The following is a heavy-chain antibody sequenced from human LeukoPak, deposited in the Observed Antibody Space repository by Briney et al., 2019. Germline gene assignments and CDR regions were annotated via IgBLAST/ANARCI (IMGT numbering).Heavy chain of an antibody. D-gene: IGHD6-6*01. Sequence: SETLSLTCTVSGYSISSGYYWGWIRQPPGKGLEWIGSIYHSGSTYYNPSLKGRVTISVDTSKNQFSLKLSSVTAADTAVYFCARAKIAARDPNNWFDPWGQGTLVTVSS. V-gene: IGHV4-38-2*02. CDR3: ARAKIAARDPNNWFDP. CDR1: GYSISSGYY. J-gene: IGHJ5*02. CDR2: IYHSGST.